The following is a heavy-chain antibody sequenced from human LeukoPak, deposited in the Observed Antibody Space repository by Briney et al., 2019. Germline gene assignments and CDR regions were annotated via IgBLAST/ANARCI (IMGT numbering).Heavy chain of an antibody. CDR3: ARDGGSGSNEWFDP. CDR1: GGSISSYY. J-gene: IGHJ5*02. CDR2: IYYSGST. Sequence: ASETLSLTCTVSGGSISSYYWSWIRQPPGKGLEWIGYIYYSGSTNYNPSLKSRVTISVDTSKNQFSLKLSSVTAADTAVYYCARDGGSGSNEWFDPWGQGTLVTVSS. V-gene: IGHV4-59*01. D-gene: IGHD3-10*01.